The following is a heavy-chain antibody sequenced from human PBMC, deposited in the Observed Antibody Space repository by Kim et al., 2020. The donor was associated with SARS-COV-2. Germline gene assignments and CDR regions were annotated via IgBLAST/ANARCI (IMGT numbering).Heavy chain of an antibody. V-gene: IGHV3-74*01. Sequence: GGSLRLSCAASGFTFSSYWMHWVRQAPGKGLVWVSRINSDGSSTSYADSVKGRFTISRDNAKNTQYLQMNSLRAEDTAVYYCAREGPDYGDYSLVWGKGTTVTVSS. CDR2: INSDGSST. J-gene: IGHJ6*04. D-gene: IGHD4-17*01. CDR1: GFTFSSYW. CDR3: AREGPDYGDYSLV.